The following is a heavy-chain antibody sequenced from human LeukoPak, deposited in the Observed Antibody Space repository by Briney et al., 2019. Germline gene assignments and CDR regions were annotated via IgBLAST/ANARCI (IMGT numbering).Heavy chain of an antibody. CDR1: GFSSSSYE. D-gene: IGHD2-15*01. V-gene: IGHV3-48*03. CDR3: AKDLSGVYCSGGSCYRYSGD. J-gene: IGHJ4*02. Sequence: VGTLRLSCAASGFSSSSYEMNCVRQAPGKGLEWVSYISSSGITIYYAASVKGRFNISRENAKNSLYLQMNSLRAEDTAVYYCAKDLSGVYCSGGSCYRYSGDWGQGTLVTVSS. CDR2: ISSSGITI.